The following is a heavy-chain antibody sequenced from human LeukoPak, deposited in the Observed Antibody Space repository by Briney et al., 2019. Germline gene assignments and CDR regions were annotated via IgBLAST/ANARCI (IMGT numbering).Heavy chain of an antibody. D-gene: IGHD3-10*01. CDR2: IKQHGGET. CDR3: ARDAGYASGTLIPYYYYGMDV. CDR1: GFSFRSYW. J-gene: IGHJ6*04. Sequence: GGSLRLSCAASGFSFRSYWMSCVRQTPAGGVGRVASIKQHGGETNYMPSVRGRFTISRDDAKNSLLLQMDTLSAEDTAVYSCARDAGYASGTLIPYYYYGMDVWGKGTTVSVSS. V-gene: IGHV3-7*03.